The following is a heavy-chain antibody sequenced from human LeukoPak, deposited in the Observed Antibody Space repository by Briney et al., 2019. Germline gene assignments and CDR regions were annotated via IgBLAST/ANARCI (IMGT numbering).Heavy chain of an antibody. D-gene: IGHD3-10*01. Sequence: SETLSLTCTVSGGSISSYYWSWIRQPPGKGLEWIGYIYYSGSTNYNPSLKSRVTISVDTSKSQFSLKLSSVTAADTAVYYCARAGFGELFNDYWGQGTLVTVSS. CDR2: IYYSGST. J-gene: IGHJ4*02. V-gene: IGHV4-59*01. CDR3: ARAGFGELFNDY. CDR1: GGSISSYY.